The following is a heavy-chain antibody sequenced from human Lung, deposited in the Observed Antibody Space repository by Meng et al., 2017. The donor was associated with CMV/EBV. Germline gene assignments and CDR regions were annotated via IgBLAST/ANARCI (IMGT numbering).Heavy chain of an antibody. CDR1: GFTFSSYS. D-gene: IGHD3-3*01. V-gene: IGHV3-21*01. CDR3: ARDGSFWSGYYAPVAFDI. CDR2: ISSSSSYI. Sequence: SCAASGFTFSSYSMNWVRQAPGKGLEWVSSISSSSSYIYYADSEKGRFTISRDNAKNSQYLQMNSLRAEDTAVYYCARDGSFWSGYYAPVAFDIWXQGTXVTVSS. J-gene: IGHJ3*02.